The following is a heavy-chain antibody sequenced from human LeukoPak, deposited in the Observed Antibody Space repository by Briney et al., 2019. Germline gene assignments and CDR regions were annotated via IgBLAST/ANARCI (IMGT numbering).Heavy chain of an antibody. J-gene: IGHJ4*02. D-gene: IGHD3-16*01. V-gene: IGHV4-59*08. CDR1: GGSISSYY. Sequence: SGTLSLTCTVSGGSISSYYWSWIRQPPGKGLEWIGYIYYSGSTKYNPSLNSRVTISVDTSKNQFSLKLSSVTAADTAVYYCARVFGPYYFDYWGQGTLVTVSS. CDR3: ARVFGPYYFDY. CDR2: IYYSGST.